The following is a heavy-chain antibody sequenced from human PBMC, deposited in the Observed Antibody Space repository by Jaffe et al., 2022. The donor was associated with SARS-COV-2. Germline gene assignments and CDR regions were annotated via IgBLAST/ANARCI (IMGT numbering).Heavy chain of an antibody. D-gene: IGHD3-3*01. CDR2: IYYSGST. J-gene: IGHJ6*02. CDR3: ARQRITIFGVVDYYYGMDV. Sequence: QLQLQESGPGLVKPSETLSLTCTVSGGSISSSSYYWGWIRQPPGKGLEWIGSIYYSGSTYYNPSLKSRVTISVDTSKNQFSLKLSSVTAADTAVYYCARQRITIFGVVDYYYGMDVWGQGTTVTVSS. CDR1: GGSISSSSYY. V-gene: IGHV4-39*01.